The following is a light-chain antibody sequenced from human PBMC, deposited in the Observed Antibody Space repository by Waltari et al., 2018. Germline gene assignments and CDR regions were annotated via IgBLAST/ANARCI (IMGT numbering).Light chain of an antibody. CDR2: GAS. V-gene: IGKV1-39*01. J-gene: IGKJ1*01. CDR3: QQSHNTPRT. CDR1: QTIKSY. Sequence: DIQMTQSPSSLSASVGDRVTITCRASQTIKSYLNWYQQKPGKAPKLLIYGASGLQSGVPSRFSGSGSGTEYTLTITSLQREDFATYYCQQSHNTPRTFGQGTKVEIK.